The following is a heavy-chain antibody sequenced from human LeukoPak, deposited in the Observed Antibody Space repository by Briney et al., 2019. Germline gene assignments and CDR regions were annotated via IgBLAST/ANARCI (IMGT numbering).Heavy chain of an antibody. Sequence: TGGSLRLSCAATGFTFSNYAMSWVRQAPGKGLEWVSAISGSGGSTYYADSVKGRFTISRDNSKNTLYLQMNSLRAEDTAVYYCAKDRAWIQLWFDYWGQGTLVTVSS. V-gene: IGHV3-23*01. CDR2: ISGSGGST. D-gene: IGHD5-18*01. CDR1: GFTFSNYA. J-gene: IGHJ4*02. CDR3: AKDRAWIQLWFDY.